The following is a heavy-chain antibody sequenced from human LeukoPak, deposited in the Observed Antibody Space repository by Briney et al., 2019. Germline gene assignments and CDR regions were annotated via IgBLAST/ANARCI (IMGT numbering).Heavy chain of an antibody. Sequence: GASVKVSCKASGDTISNYAVHWVRQAPGQGLEWMGGIIPIVGTPNYAQKLQGRVTISADRSTNTAYVELTSLRSDDTAVYFCARDPGGERGNYFAYWGQGTLVIVSS. CDR1: GDTISNYA. V-gene: IGHV1-69*06. CDR3: ARDPGGERGNYFAY. CDR2: IIPIVGTP. D-gene: IGHD2-21*01. J-gene: IGHJ4*02.